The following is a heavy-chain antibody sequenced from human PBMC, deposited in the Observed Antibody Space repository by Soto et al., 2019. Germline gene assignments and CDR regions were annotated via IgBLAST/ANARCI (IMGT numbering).Heavy chain of an antibody. V-gene: IGHV1-46*01. J-gene: IGHJ4*02. CDR3: ARDEYHYGSGSSYSTLDD. Sequence: RASVKVSCKASGYTFTNHYIHWVRQGPGQGPEWMGTINPSGGKTDYAQKFKGRVTLTSDTPTSTVYMELRSLRSEDTAIYYCARDEYHYGSGSSYSTLDDWGQGTLVTVSS. CDR2: INPSGGKT. D-gene: IGHD3-10*01. CDR1: GYTFTNHY.